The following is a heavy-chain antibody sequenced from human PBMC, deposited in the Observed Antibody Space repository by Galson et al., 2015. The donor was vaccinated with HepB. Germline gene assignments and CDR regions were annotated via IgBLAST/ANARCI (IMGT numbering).Heavy chain of an antibody. J-gene: IGHJ4*02. CDR3: ARGGCCYYDSSCSPLDY. D-gene: IGHD3-22*01. CDR1: GYTFTSYG. V-gene: IGHV1-18*04. Sequence: SVKVSCKASGYTFTSYGISWVRQAPGQGLEWMGWISAYNGNTNYAQKLQGRVTMTTDTSTSTAYMELRSLRSDDTAVYYCARGGCCYYDSSCSPLDYWGQGTLVTVSS. CDR2: ISAYNGNT.